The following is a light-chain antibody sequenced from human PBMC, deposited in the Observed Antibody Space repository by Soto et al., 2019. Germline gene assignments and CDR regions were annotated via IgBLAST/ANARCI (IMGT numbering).Light chain of an antibody. J-gene: IGKJ5*01. CDR2: GAS. CDR3: QQYGGSPIT. Sequence: IQMTQSPSSLSASVGDRVTITCRASQSISSYLNWYQHKPGQAPRLLMSGASSRASGVPVRFSGSGSGTDFTLTISRLEPEDFALYYCQQYGGSPITFGLGTRLEIK. CDR1: QSISSY. V-gene: IGKV1-39*01.